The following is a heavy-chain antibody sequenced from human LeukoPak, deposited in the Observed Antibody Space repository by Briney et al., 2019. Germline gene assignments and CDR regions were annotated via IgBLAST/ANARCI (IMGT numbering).Heavy chain of an antibody. CDR3: ARENSYYYGMDV. V-gene: IGHV1-18*01. Sequence: APVKVSCKASGYTFTSYGISWVRQAPGQGLEWMGWISAYNGNINYAQKLQGRVTMTTDTSTSTAYMELRSLGSDDTAVYYCARENSYYYGMDVWGQGTTVTVSS. CDR1: GYTFTSYG. CDR2: ISAYNGNI. J-gene: IGHJ6*02.